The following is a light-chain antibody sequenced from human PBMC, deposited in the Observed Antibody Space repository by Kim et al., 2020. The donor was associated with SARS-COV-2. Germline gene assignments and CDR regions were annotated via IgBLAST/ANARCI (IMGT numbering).Light chain of an antibody. Sequence: DIQMTQSPSSLSASVGDRVTITCRASQSISSYLNWYQQKPGKAPKLLIYAASSLQSGVPSRFSGSGSGTDFTLTISSLQPEDFATYYCQQRDTFGGGTKLEI. CDR2: AAS. CDR1: QSISSY. CDR3: QQRDT. J-gene: IGKJ4*01. V-gene: IGKV1-39*01.